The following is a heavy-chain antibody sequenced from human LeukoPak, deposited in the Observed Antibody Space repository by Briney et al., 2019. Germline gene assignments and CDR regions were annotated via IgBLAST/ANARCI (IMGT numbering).Heavy chain of an antibody. CDR1: GGTFSSYA. V-gene: IGHV1-69*04. Sequence: SVKVSCKASGGTFSSYAISWVRQAPGQGLEWMGRIIPILGIANYAQKSQGRVTITADKSTSTAYMELSSLRSEDTAVYYCASSPAFDYDILTGWGWFDPWGQGTLVTVSS. CDR2: IIPILGIA. D-gene: IGHD3-9*01. J-gene: IGHJ5*02. CDR3: ASSPAFDYDILTGWGWFDP.